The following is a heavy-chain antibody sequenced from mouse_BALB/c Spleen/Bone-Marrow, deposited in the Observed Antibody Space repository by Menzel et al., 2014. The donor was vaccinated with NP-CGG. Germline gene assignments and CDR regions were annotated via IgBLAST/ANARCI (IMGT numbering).Heavy chain of an antibody. CDR1: GFAFSSYD. CDR3: TRHELGLFDY. V-gene: IGHV5-12-1*01. D-gene: IGHD4-1*01. J-gene: IGHJ2*01. Sequence: EVMLVESGGGLVKPGGSLKLSCAASGFAFSSYDMSWVRQTPEKRLEWVACISNGGGSTYYPDTVKGRFTISRDNAKNTLYLRMSSLKSEDTAMYYCTRHELGLFDYWGQGTTLTVSS. CDR2: ISNGGGST.